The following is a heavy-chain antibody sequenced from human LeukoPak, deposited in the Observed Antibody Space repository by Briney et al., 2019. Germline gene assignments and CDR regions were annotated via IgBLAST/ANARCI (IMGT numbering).Heavy chain of an antibody. CDR3: ARATTAMVAGDAFDI. CDR2: ISYDGSNK. J-gene: IGHJ3*02. V-gene: IGHV3-30*01. D-gene: IGHD5-18*01. CDR1: GFTFSSYA. Sequence: GGSLRLSCAASGFTFSSYAMHWVRQAPGKGLEWVAVISYDGSNKYYADSVKGRFTISRDNSKNTLYLQMNSLRAEDTAVYYCARATTAMVAGDAFDIWSQGTMVTVSS.